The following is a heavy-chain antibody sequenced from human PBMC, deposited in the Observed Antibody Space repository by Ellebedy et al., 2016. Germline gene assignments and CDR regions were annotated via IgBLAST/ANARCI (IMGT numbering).Heavy chain of an antibody. D-gene: IGHD6-13*01. CDR2: MYYSGNT. V-gene: IGHV4-39*07. CDR1: GGSISSSSYY. Sequence: SETLSLXCTVSGGSISSSSYYWGWIRQPPGKGLEWIGSMYYSGNTYYNPSLKSRVTISVDTSKNQFSLKLSSVTAADTAVYYCARAVQQLFDYWGQGTLVTVSS. J-gene: IGHJ4*02. CDR3: ARAVQQLFDY.